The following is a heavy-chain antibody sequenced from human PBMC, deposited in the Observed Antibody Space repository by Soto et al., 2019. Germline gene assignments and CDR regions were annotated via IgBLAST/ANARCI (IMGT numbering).Heavy chain of an antibody. J-gene: IGHJ5*02. CDR2: IRSKGYGGTI. CDR1: GFTFGDYM. CDR3: TSDGPGCRGGSCYAA. V-gene: IGHV3-49*04. Sequence: EVQLVESGGGLVQPGRSLRLSCTASGFTFGDYMMSWVRQAPGKGLEWVGFIRSKGYGGTIQYAASVQGRFTISGDDSKSIAYLQMNSMKTEDTAVYYCTSDGPGCRGGSCYAAWGQGTLVTVSS. D-gene: IGHD2-15*01.